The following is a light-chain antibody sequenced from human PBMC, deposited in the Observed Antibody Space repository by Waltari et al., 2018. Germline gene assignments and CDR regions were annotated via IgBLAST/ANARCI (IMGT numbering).Light chain of an antibody. CDR2: RDN. CDR3: SAWDDSLSGPV. CDR1: SSNIGRNY. Sequence: QSVLTQPPSASGTPGQRVTISCSGSSSNIGRNYVYWYQQLPGTAPKLLIYRDNQRPSGLPDRVSGSKSGTSASLAISGLWSEDEADYYCSAWDDSLSGPVFGGGTKLTVL. J-gene: IGLJ2*01. V-gene: IGLV1-47*03.